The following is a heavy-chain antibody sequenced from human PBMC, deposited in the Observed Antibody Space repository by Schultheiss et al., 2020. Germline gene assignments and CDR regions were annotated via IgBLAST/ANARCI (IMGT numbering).Heavy chain of an antibody. Sequence: SETLSLTCTVSGGSISSGSYYWSWIRQPPGKGLEWIGYIYYSGSANYNPSLKSRVTISVDTSKNQFSLQLNSVTPEDTAVYYCGRELYSSQTWGQGTLVTVSS. CDR3: GRELYSSQT. D-gene: IGHD6-19*01. J-gene: IGHJ4*02. CDR1: GGSISSGSYY. V-gene: IGHV4-61*01. CDR2: IYYSGSA.